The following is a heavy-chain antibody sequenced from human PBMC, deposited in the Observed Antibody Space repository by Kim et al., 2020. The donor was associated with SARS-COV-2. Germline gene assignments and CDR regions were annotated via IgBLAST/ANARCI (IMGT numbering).Heavy chain of an antibody. D-gene: IGHD1-20*01. V-gene: IGHV3-23*01. Sequence: GGSLRLSCAASGITFSNYAMSWVRQAPGKGLDWVSTISGGGAGTYYADSVKGRVTISRDNSKSTLYLQMNSLRAEDTAVYYCAKKLTGIWSFDSWGQGTLVTVSS. CDR1: GITFSNYA. J-gene: IGHJ4*02. CDR2: ISGGGAGT. CDR3: AKKLTGIWSFDS.